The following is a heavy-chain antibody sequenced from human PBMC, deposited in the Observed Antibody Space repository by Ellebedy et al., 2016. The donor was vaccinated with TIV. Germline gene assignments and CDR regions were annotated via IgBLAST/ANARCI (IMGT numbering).Heavy chain of an antibody. Sequence: GESLKISCAASGFPFSSTWMSWVRQSPGKGLEWVAYIKQDGSEKYYVDSVKGRFTISRDNAKNSLYLQMNSLRAEETAVYYWAGGGSFDWGQGTLVTVSS. V-gene: IGHV3-7*01. CDR3: AGGGSFD. J-gene: IGHJ4*02. CDR1: GFPFSSTW. CDR2: IKQDGSEK. D-gene: IGHD1-26*01.